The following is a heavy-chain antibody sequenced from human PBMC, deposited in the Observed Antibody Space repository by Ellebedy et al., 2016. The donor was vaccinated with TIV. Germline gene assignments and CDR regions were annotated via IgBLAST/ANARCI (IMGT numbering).Heavy chain of an antibody. Sequence: GGSLRLSCAASGFTFSTHDMIWVRQAPGKGLEWVSAISGIDTGTTYTDSVRGRFTISRDNSKNTLYLQMNSLRVEDTAVYYCAKKVTVAGWYCDLWGRGTLVTVSS. V-gene: IGHV3-23*01. J-gene: IGHJ2*01. CDR2: ISGIDTGT. CDR1: GFTFSTHD. CDR3: AKKVTVAGWYCDL. D-gene: IGHD6-19*01.